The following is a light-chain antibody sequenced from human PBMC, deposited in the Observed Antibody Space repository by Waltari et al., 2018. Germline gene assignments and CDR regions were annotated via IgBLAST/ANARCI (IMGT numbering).Light chain of an antibody. CDR3: CSYAGSSFVV. J-gene: IGLJ2*01. V-gene: IGLV2-23*02. CDR2: EVS. CDR1: SIYVGSYYL. Sequence: QSALTQPASVSGSPGQSITISCTGTSIYVGSYYLVPCYQQHPGKPPKLMIYEVSKRPSGVSNRFSGSKSGNTASLTISGLQAEDEADYYCCSYAGSSFVVFGGGTKLTVL.